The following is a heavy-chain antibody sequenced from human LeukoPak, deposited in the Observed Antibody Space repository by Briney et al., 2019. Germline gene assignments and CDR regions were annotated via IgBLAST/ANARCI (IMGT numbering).Heavy chain of an antibody. Sequence: SETLSLTCAVYGGSFSGYYWSWIRQPPGKGLEWIGEINHSGSTNYNPSLKSRVTISVDTSKNQFSLKLSSVTAADTAVYYCATSPPEAGTPFYFDYWGQGTLVTVSS. J-gene: IGHJ4*02. V-gene: IGHV4-34*01. CDR3: ATSPPEAGTPFYFDY. CDR1: GGSFSGYY. D-gene: IGHD6-19*01. CDR2: INHSGST.